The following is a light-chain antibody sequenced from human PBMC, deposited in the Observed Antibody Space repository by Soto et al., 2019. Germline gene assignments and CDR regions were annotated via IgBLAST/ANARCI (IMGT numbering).Light chain of an antibody. J-gene: IGKJ2*01. V-gene: IGKV3-20*01. CDR3: QQYGSSPVT. CDR1: QSVSSSY. Sequence: EIVLTQSPGTLSLSPGERATLSCRASQSVSSSYLAWYQQKPGQAPRLLIYGASSRATGIPDRFSGSGSGTDFTLTISRPEPEDFAVYYCQQYGSSPVTFGQGTKLEIK. CDR2: GAS.